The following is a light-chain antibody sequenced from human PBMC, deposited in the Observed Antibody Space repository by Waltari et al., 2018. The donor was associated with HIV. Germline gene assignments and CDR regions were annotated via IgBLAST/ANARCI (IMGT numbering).Light chain of an antibody. CDR3: AAWDDSLSGPV. Sequence: QSVLTQPPSASGTPGQSVTISCSGSGSNIGSNSVYWYQHLPGTTPKLLIYMNNPRPSGVPDRCSGSKSGTSASLAISGLRSGDEAEYYCAAWDDSLSGPVFGGGTKVTVL. CDR2: MNN. CDR1: GSNIGSNS. J-gene: IGLJ3*02. V-gene: IGLV1-47*01.